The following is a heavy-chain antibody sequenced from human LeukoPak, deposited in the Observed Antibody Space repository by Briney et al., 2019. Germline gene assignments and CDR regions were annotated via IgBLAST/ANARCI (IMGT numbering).Heavy chain of an antibody. V-gene: IGHV3-30*02. J-gene: IGHJ4*02. Sequence: GGSLRLSCAASGFTFSSYGMHWVRQAPGKGLEWVAFIRYDGSNKYYADSVKGRFTISRDNSKNTLYLQMNSLRAEDTAVYYCVKGGGIVIRYFDFWGQGTLVTVSS. CDR2: IRYDGSNK. CDR1: GFTFSSYG. CDR3: VKGGGIVIRYFDF. D-gene: IGHD3-22*01.